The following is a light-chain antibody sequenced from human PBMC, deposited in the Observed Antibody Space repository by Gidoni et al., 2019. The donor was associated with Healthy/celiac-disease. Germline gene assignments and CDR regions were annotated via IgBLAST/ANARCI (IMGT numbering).Light chain of an antibody. CDR1: QGISNY. CDR2: AAS. J-gene: IGKJ5*01. V-gene: IGKV1-27*01. Sequence: DIQMTQSPSSLSASVGDRVTITCRASQGISNYLAWYQQKPGKVPKLLIYAASTLQSGVPSRFSGSGSGTDFTLTISSLQPEDVATYYCQKYNSAPPTTFGQGTRLEIK. CDR3: QKYNSAPPTT.